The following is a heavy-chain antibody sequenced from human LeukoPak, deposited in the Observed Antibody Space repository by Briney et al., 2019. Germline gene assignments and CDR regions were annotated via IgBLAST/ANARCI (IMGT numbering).Heavy chain of an antibody. J-gene: IGHJ3*02. Sequence: SGPVLVKPTETLTLTFTVSGFSLSNARMGVSCIRQPPGKALEWLAHIFSNDEKSCSTSLKSRLTISKDTSKSQVVLTMTNMDPVDPATYYCARIDGYNWPPWAFDIWGQGKMVTVSS. D-gene: IGHD5-24*01. CDR2: IFSNDEK. CDR1: GFSLSNARMG. V-gene: IGHV2-26*01. CDR3: ARIDGYNWPPWAFDI.